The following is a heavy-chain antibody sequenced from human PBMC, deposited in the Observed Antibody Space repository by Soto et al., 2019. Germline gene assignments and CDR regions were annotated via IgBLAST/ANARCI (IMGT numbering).Heavy chain of an antibody. J-gene: IGHJ3*02. Sequence: ASVKGSCKSSGYTFTSYGISWVRLAPGQGLEWMGWISAYNGNTNYAQKLQGRVTMTTDTSTSTAYMELRSLRSDDTAVYYCAREVIVVVIRGAFDIWGQGTMVTVSS. CDR2: ISAYNGNT. CDR1: GYTFTSYG. D-gene: IGHD2-21*01. V-gene: IGHV1-18*01. CDR3: AREVIVVVIRGAFDI.